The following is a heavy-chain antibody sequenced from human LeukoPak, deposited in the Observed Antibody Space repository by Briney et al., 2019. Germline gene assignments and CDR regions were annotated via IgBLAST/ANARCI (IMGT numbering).Heavy chain of an antibody. J-gene: IGHJ4*02. D-gene: IGHD3/OR15-3a*01. CDR2: IYTSGST. CDR3: ARGATVYDTIRPNYFDY. Sequence: SQTLSLTCTVSGGSISGGSYYWSWIRQPAGKGLEWIGRIYTSGSTNYNPSLKSRVTISVDTSKNQFPLKLSSVTAADTAVYYCARGATVYDTIRPNYFDYWGQGTLVTVSS. V-gene: IGHV4-61*02. CDR1: GGSISGGSYY.